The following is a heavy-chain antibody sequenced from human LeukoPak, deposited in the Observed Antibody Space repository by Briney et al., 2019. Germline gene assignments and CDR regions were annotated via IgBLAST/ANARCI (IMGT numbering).Heavy chain of an antibody. J-gene: IGHJ4*02. CDR3: ARGRILYYGSGSGVDY. D-gene: IGHD3-10*01. V-gene: IGHV1-69*04. CDR2: IIPILGIA. Sequence: SVKVSCKASGGTFSSYAISWVRQAPGQGLEWMGRIIPILGIANYAQKFQGRVTITADKSTSTAYMELSSLRSEDTAVYYCARGRILYYGSGSGVDYWGQGTLSPSPQ. CDR1: GGTFSSYA.